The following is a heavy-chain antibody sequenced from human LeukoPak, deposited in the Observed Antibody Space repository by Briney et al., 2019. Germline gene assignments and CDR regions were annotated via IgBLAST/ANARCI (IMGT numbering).Heavy chain of an antibody. V-gene: IGHV4-59*01. J-gene: IGHJ6*03. Sequence: SGTLSLTCTVSGGSISSYYWSWIRQPPGKGLEWIGYIYYSGSTKYNPSLESRVTISVDTSKNQFSLRLSSVTAADTAVYYCARDWGVSARPGYMDVWGKGTTVTVSS. CDR2: IYYSGST. CDR3: ARDWGVSARPGYMDV. CDR1: GGSISSYY. D-gene: IGHD6-6*01.